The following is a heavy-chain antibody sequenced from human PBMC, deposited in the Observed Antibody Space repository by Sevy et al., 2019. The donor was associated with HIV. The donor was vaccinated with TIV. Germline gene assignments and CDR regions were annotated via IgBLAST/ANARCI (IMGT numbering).Heavy chain of an antibody. V-gene: IGHV3-23*01. Sequence: GGSLRLSCAASGFAFYVYSMSWIRQAPGKGLEWVATFSFGGGKINYADSVKGRFTISRDNSKNSLYLQMDNLRVEDTALYYCAREGCSRPHDYWGQGTRVTVSS. D-gene: IGHD2-8*01. CDR3: AREGCSRPHDY. J-gene: IGHJ4*02. CDR1: GFAFYVYS. CDR2: FSFGGGKI.